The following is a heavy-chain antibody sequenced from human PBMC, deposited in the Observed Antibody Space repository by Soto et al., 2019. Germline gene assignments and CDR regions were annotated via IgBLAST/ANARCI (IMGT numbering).Heavy chain of an antibody. CDR2: IYGSGRGI. V-gene: IGHV3-23*05. Sequence: GGSLRLSCTASGLPHSSFSMMWVRQAPGKGLECVSGIYGSGRGIEYADSVKGRFTISRDNSKNTVYLQMTDGGYSYDHLYFDYWGQGTLVTVSS. D-gene: IGHD5-18*01. CDR1: GLPHSSFS. CDR3: Y. J-gene: IGHJ4*02.